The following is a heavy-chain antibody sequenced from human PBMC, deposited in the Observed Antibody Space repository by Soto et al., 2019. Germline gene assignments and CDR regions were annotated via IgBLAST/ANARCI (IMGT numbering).Heavy chain of an antibody. J-gene: IGHJ4*02. Sequence: VSVKVSCKVSGGSFSTYTLTWVRQAPGQGPEWLGWIYPNTETTDSSKKFQGRVTMTSDMSTRTVYMELRDLRSDDTAVYYCVSLQTSGWPGVHWGQGTLVTVSS. CDR2: IYPNTETT. D-gene: IGHD6-25*01. CDR1: GGSFSTYT. V-gene: IGHV1-2*02. CDR3: VSLQTSGWPGVH.